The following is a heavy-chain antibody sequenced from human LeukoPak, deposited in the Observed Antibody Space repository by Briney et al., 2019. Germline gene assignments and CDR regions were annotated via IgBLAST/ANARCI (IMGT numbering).Heavy chain of an antibody. V-gene: IGHV4-4*02. CDR3: ARGPYYDSSGYYFDY. CDR1: GGSISSSDW. Sequence: SETLSLTCAVSGGSISSSDWWSWVRQPPGKGLEWIGEIYHSGSTNYNPSLKSRVTISVDKSKNQFSLKLSYVTAADTAVYYCARGPYYDSSGYYFDYWGQGTLVTVSS. D-gene: IGHD3-22*01. J-gene: IGHJ4*02. CDR2: IYHSGST.